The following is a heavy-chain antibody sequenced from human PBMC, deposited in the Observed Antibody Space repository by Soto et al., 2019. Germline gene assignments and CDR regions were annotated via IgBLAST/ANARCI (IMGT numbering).Heavy chain of an antibody. CDR3: AREGYYDSRGYPYGIDV. CDR1: GFNFSDYV. J-gene: IGHJ6*02. V-gene: IGHV3-30-3*01. CDR2: ISFDGSNE. Sequence: GGSLRLSCAASGFNFSDYVVRWVRQAPGRGLEWMAFISFDGSNEYYADFVKGRFTISRDNSRNMVYLQVNSLRRDDTAVYFCAREGYYDSRGYPYGIDVWGQGTTVTVSS. D-gene: IGHD3-22*01.